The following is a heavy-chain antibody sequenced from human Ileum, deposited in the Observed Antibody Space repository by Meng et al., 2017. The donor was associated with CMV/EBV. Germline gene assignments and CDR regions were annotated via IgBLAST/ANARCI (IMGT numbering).Heavy chain of an antibody. CDR2: IKQDGNEK. J-gene: IGHJ4*02. D-gene: IGHD2-2*01. V-gene: IGHV3-7*01. CDR3: ARDWVCSSTSCYGHYFDY. Sequence: GESLKISCAASAFTFSTYGMTWVRQAPGKGLEWVANIKQDGNEKYYVDSVKGRFTISRDNAKSSLYLQMNSLRAEDTAVYYCARDWVCSSTSCYGHYFDYWGQGTLVTVSS. CDR1: AFTFSTYG.